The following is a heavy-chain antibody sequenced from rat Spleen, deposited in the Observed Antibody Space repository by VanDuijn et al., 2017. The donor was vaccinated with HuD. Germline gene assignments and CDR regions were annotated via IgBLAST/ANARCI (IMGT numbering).Heavy chain of an antibody. CDR2: ISTSGSRT. Sequence: EVQLVESDGGLMQPGRSLKLSCAASGFTLSDYYMAWVRQAPKKGLEWVATISTSGSRTYYPDSVKGRFTISRDNAKSSLYLQMNSLKSEDTATYYCAREDYYNGNWYFDFWGPGTMVTVSS. CDR1: GFTLSDYY. D-gene: IGHD1-1*01. CDR3: AREDYYNGNWYFDF. V-gene: IGHV5-7*01. J-gene: IGHJ1*01.